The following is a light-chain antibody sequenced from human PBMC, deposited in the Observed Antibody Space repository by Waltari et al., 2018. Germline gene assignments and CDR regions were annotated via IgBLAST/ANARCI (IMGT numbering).Light chain of an antibody. V-gene: IGLV2-14*01. Sequence: QSALTQPAPVSGSPGQSITISCTGTSSADGAYNYVLWFQQHPGKAPKLMIYHVSNRPSGVSNRFSGSKSGNTASLTISGLQAEDEADYYCSSYTSSSTVVFGGGTKLTVL. J-gene: IGLJ3*02. CDR3: SSYTSSSTVV. CDR2: HVS. CDR1: SSADGAYNY.